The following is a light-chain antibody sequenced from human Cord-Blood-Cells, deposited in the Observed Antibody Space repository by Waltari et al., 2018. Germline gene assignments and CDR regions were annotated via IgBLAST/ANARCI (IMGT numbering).Light chain of an antibody. V-gene: IGKV1-9*01. Sequence: DIQLTPSPSFLSASVGDRVTITCRASQGISSYLAWYPQKPGKAPKLLIYAASTLQSGVPSRFSGSGSGTEFTLTISSLQPEDFATYYCQQLNSYPLTFGGGTKVEIK. CDR1: QGISSY. CDR2: AAS. CDR3: QQLNSYPLT. J-gene: IGKJ4*01.